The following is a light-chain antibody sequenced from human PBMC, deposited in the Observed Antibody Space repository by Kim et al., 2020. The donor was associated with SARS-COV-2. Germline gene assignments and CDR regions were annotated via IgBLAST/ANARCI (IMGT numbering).Light chain of an antibody. V-gene: IGLV3-19*01. Sequence: SSELTQDPAVSVALGQTVRLTCQGDSLRNYYATWYQQRPGQAPVLVLYGKYNRPSGIPDRFSGSASGNTASLTITGAQAEDEADYYCNSRDSSGGPVVFG. CDR3: NSRDSSGGPVV. CDR1: SLRNYY. CDR2: GKY. J-gene: IGLJ2*01.